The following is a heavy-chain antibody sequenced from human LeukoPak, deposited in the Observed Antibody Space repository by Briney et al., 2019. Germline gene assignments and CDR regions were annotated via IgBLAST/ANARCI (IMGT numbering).Heavy chain of an antibody. J-gene: IGHJ5*02. CDR3: ARHPLKAYVSDWFDP. Sequence: PSETLSLTCTVSGGSISSRSYYWGWLRQPPGKGLEWIASIFYSGSTYHNPSLKSRVTISVDTSKSQFSLKLSSVTAADTAVYFRARHPLKAYVSDWFDPWGQGTLVTVSS. D-gene: IGHD3-10*02. V-gene: IGHV4-39*01. CDR2: IFYSGST. CDR1: GGSISSRSYY.